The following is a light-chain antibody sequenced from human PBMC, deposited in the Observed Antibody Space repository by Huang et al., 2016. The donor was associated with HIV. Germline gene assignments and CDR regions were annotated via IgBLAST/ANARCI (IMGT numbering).Light chain of an antibody. V-gene: IGKV4-1*01. CDR2: WAS. J-gene: IGKJ3*01. CDR3: QQYYNTPFT. Sequence: DIVMTQSPDSLAVSLGARAAINRKSSQSLLPRSNNKNYLAWYQQKPGQPPKLLIYWASTRESGVPDRFSGSGSGTDFTLTISSLQAADVAVYYCQQYYNTPFTFGPGTKVDIK. CDR1: QSLLPRSNNKNY.